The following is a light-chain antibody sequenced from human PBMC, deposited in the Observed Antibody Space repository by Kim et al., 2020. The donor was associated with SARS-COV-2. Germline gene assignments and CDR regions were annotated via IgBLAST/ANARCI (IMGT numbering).Light chain of an antibody. CDR3: SSYTSSNTPV. V-gene: IGLV2-14*03. Sequence: QYITTPGSGTSSDIGGYNCVSWYHQSRGKAPKLMIYDVSNRPSGVSNRFSGSKYGNTASLTISGLQAEDEADYYCSSYTSSNTPVFGAGTQLTVL. CDR2: DVS. J-gene: IGLJ7*01. CDR1: SSDIGGYNC.